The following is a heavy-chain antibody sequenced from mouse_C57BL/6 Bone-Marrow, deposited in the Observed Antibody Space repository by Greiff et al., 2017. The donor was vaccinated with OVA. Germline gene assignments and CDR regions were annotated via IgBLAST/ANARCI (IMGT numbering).Heavy chain of an antibody. CDR1: GYTFTSYW. J-gene: IGHJ3*01. V-gene: IGHV1-69*01. Sequence: VQLQQSGAELVMPGASVKLSCKASGYTFTSYWMHWVKQRPGQGLEWIGEIDPSDSYTNYNQKFKGKSTLTVDKSSSTAYMQLSSLTSEDSAVYYCARQEIYYDYDGGFAYWGQGTLVTVSA. D-gene: IGHD2-4*01. CDR2: IDPSDSYT. CDR3: ARQEIYYDYDGGFAY.